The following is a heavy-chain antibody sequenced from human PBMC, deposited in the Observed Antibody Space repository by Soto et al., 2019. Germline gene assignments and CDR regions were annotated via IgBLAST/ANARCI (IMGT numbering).Heavy chain of an antibody. CDR1: GGSASSGSYY. CDR2: IYYSGST. CDR3: ARGEVPYLDY. V-gene: IGHV4-61*01. Sequence: SETLSLTCTVSGGSASSGSYYWSWIRQPPGKGLEWMGYIYYSGSTNYNPSLKSRVPISVDTSKNQFSLKLSSVTASDTSVYYCARGEVPYLDYWCQGTLVTVSS. J-gene: IGHJ4*02.